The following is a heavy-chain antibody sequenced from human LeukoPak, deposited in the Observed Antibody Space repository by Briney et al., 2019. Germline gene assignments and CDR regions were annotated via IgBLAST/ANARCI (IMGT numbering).Heavy chain of an antibody. V-gene: IGHV1-24*01. CDR1: GYTLSDLS. CDR3: ATLPFGVVMPGY. J-gene: IGHJ4*02. Sequence: ASVKVSCKVSGYTLSDLSMHWVRQAPGKGLEWMGGFDPENDGPIYAQKFQGRVTMTSDTSTDTAYMELSGLRSDDTAVYYCATLPFGVVMPGYWGQGTLVTVSS. D-gene: IGHD3-3*01. CDR2: FDPENDGP.